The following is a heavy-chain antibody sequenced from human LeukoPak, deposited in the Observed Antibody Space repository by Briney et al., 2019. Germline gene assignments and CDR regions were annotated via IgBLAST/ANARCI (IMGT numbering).Heavy chain of an antibody. J-gene: IGHJ3*02. Sequence: ASVKVSCKASGYTFTSYGISWVRQAPGQGLEWMGWINPNSGGTNYAQKFQGRVTMTRDTSISTAYMELSRLRSDDTAVYYCARDRITMVRGVIGAFDIWGQGTMVTVSS. CDR1: GYTFTSYG. D-gene: IGHD3-10*01. V-gene: IGHV1-2*02. CDR3: ARDRITMVRGVIGAFDI. CDR2: INPNSGGT.